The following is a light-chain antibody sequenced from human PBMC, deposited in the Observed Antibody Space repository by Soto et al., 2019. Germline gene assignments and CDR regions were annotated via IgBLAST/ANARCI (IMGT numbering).Light chain of an antibody. Sequence: DIQMTQSPSTLSASVGDRVTITCRASESISNWLAWYQQKPGRAPNLLIYDASSLQSGVPSRFSGSRSGTEFTLIINNLQPDDFATYYCQQYTSLWTFGQGTKLEI. CDR1: ESISNW. CDR3: QQYTSLWT. J-gene: IGKJ1*01. V-gene: IGKV1-5*01. CDR2: DAS.